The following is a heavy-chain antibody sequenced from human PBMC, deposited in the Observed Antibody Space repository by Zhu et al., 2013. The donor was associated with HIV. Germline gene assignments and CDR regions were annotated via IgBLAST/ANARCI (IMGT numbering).Heavy chain of an antibody. CDR1: GYSISSGYY. Sequence: VQLQESGPGLVEPSETLSLTCTVSGYSISSGYYWGWIRQPPGKGLEWIGSIYYSGSTYYNPSLKSRVTISVDTSKNQFSLKLSSVTAADTAVYYCARWTHDKAFGGAERAFDIWGQGTMVTVSS. J-gene: IGHJ3*02. D-gene: IGHD3-16*01. V-gene: IGHV4-38-2*02. CDR2: IYYSGST. CDR3: ARWTHDKAFGGAERAFDI.